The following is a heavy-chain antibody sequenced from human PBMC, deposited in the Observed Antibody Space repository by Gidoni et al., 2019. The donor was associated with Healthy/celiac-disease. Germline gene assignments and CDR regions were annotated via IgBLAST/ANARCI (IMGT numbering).Heavy chain of an antibody. J-gene: IGHJ3*02. Sequence: QVQLVESGGGVVQPGSSLRLSCAASGFTFSSYAMHWVRQAPGKGLEGVAVISYDGSNKYYADSVKGRFTISRDNSKNTLYLQMNSLRAEDTAVYYCARVRSQWLVQDAFDIWGQGTMVTVSS. CDR3: ARVRSQWLVQDAFDI. CDR2: ISYDGSNK. D-gene: IGHD6-19*01. V-gene: IGHV3-30-3*01. CDR1: GFTFSSYA.